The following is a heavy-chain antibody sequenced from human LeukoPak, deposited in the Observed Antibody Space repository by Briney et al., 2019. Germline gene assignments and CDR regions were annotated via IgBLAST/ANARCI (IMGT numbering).Heavy chain of an antibody. CDR3: ARDRYSYNDY. CDR1: GGSISSYY. Sequence: SETLSLTCTVSGGSISSYYWSWIRQPPGKGLEWIGYIYYSGSTNYNPSLKSRVTISVDTSKNQFSLKLSSVTAADTAVYYCARDRYSYNDYWGQGALVTVSS. CDR2: IYYSGST. J-gene: IGHJ4*02. D-gene: IGHD5-18*01. V-gene: IGHV4-59*01.